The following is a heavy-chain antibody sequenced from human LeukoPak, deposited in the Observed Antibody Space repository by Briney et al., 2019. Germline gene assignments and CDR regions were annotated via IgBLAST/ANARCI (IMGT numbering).Heavy chain of an antibody. V-gene: IGHV3-30*04. Sequence: PRRSLRLSCAASGFTFSSYAMHWVRQAPGKGLEWVAVISYDGRNKYYADSVKGRFTISRDNSKNTLYLQMNSLRAEDTAVYYCARAAVSWELPMAPFDYWGQGTLVTVSS. CDR2: ISYDGRNK. CDR1: GFTFSSYA. J-gene: IGHJ4*02. CDR3: ARAAVSWELPMAPFDY. D-gene: IGHD1-26*01.